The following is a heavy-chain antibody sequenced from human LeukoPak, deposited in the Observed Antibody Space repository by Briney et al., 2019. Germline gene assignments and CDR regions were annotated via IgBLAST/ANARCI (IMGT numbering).Heavy chain of an antibody. D-gene: IGHD6-13*01. CDR2: IIPIFGTA. CDR3: ARDSPYSSSWYCDY. V-gene: IGHV1-69*13. CDR1: GGTFSSYA. Sequence: SVKVSCKASGGTFSSYAISWVRQAPGQGLEWMGGIIPIFGTANYAQKFQGRVTITADESTSTAYMELSSLRSDDTAVYYCARDSPYSSSWYCDYWGQGTLVTVSS. J-gene: IGHJ4*02.